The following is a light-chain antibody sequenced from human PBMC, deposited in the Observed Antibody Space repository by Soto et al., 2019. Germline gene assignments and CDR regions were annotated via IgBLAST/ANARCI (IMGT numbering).Light chain of an antibody. CDR3: QQYDNLLLFT. CDR1: QDISNY. J-gene: IGKJ3*01. V-gene: IGKV1-33*01. Sequence: DIQMTQSPSSLSASVGDRVTITCQASQDISNYLNWYQQKPGKAPKLLIDDASNMETGVPSRFSGSGSRTGFTSTISSQQPEDIAAYYCQQYDNLLLFTFGPGTKVDIK. CDR2: DAS.